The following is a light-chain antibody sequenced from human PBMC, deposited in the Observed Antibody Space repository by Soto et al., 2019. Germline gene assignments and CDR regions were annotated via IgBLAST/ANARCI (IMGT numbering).Light chain of an antibody. Sequence: DIQMPKNHSALSASVGDRVTITCRASQSINKWMAWYQLKPGKAPQLLIYAASSLQSGVPSRFSGIGSGTDFTLSISSLQPEDFATYYCQQSYSGPLTCGGGTKVDI. CDR3: QQSYSGPLT. V-gene: IGKV1-39*01. CDR1: QSINKW. J-gene: IGKJ4*01. CDR2: AAS.